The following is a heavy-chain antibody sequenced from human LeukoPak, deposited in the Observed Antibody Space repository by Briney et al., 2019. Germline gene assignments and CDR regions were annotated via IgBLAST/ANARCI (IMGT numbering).Heavy chain of an antibody. CDR2: INHSGST. J-gene: IGHJ5*02. CDR1: GGSFSGYY. CDR3: ARGRYGWFDP. V-gene: IGHV4-34*01. D-gene: IGHD1-14*01. Sequence: SETLSLICAVYGGSFSGYYWSWIRQPPGKGLEWIGEINHSGSTNYNPSLKSRVTISVDTSKNQFSLKLSSVTAADTAVYYCARGRYGWFDPWGQGTLVTVSS.